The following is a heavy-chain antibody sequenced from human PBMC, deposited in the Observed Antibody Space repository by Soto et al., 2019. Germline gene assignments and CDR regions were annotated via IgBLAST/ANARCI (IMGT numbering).Heavy chain of an antibody. CDR2: IYYSGDT. CDR3: ARHGRTSGSFSTSSVRTEFDY. J-gene: IGHJ4*02. V-gene: IGHV4-59*08. D-gene: IGHD6-6*01. CDR1: GVTIRGYY. Sequence: SETLSLTCNVSGVTIRGYYLNWIRQHPGTTLEWIGTIYYSGDTYYNPSLKSRVTISIDTSKNQFSLKLNSVTAADTAVYFCARHGRTSGSFSTSSVRTEFDYWGQGTLVTVSS.